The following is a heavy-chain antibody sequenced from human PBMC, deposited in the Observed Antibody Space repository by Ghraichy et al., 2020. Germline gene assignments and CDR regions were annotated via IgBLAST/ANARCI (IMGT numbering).Heavy chain of an antibody. V-gene: IGHV3-7*01. Sequence: GGSLRLSCAASGFTFSNYWMSWVRQAPGKGLELVANIKEDGSQTNYVDSVRGRFTISRDNAKNSLFLQMNSLRAEDTAVYYCTRHGDYTFHYWGQGTLLTVSS. CDR1: GFTFSNYW. CDR3: TRHGDYTFHY. D-gene: IGHD2-21*02. J-gene: IGHJ4*02. CDR2: IKEDGSQT.